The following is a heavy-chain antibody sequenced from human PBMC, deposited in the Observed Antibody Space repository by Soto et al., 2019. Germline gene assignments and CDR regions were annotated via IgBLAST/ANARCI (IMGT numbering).Heavy chain of an antibody. V-gene: IGHV4-4*07. J-gene: IGHJ6*02. CDR3: ARYNWNDWGYYYYGMDV. Sequence: SETLSLTCTVSGGSISSYYRSWIRQPAGKGLEWIGRIYTSGSTNYNPSLKSRVTMSVDTSKNQFSLKLSSVTAADTAVYYCARYNWNDWGYYYYGMDVWGQGTTVTVSS. D-gene: IGHD1-1*01. CDR2: IYTSGST. CDR1: GGSISSYY.